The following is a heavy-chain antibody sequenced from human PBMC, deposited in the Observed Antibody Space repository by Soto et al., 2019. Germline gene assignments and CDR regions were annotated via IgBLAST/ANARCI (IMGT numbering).Heavy chain of an antibody. J-gene: IGHJ4*02. CDR3: ARRV. CDR2: ISAGGDRT. Sequence: EVQVSESGGGLVQPGGSLRLSCATSGFTFSNYPMNWFRQAPGKGLEWVSGISAGGDRTDYADSVKGRFTIFRDNSKNSVSLRMNSLRVEDTAVYYCARRVWGQGTLVTVSS. CDR1: GFTFSNYP. V-gene: IGHV3-23*01.